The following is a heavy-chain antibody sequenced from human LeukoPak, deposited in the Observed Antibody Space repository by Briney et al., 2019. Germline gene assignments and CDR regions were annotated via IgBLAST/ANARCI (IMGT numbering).Heavy chain of an antibody. CDR2: IYYSGST. D-gene: IGHD1-26*01. CDR1: GGSISSYY. J-gene: IGHJ6*02. V-gene: IGHV4-59*12. CDR3: ARDYHVRGSYPYYYYGMDV. Sequence: SETLSLTCTVSGGSISSYYWSWIRQPPGKGLEWIGYIYYSGSTNYNPSLKSRVTISVDTSKNQFSLKLSSVTAADTAVYYCARDYHVRGSYPYYYYGMDVWGRGTTVTVSS.